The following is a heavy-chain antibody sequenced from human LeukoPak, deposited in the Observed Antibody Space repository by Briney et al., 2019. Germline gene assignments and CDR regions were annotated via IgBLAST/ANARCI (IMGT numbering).Heavy chain of an antibody. CDR2: ISSSSSYI. CDR3: ARERLYDFWSGYYSLYYYYYYMDV. Sequence: TGGSLRLSCAASGFTISSYSMNWVRQAPGKGLERVSSISSSSSYIYYADSVKGRFTISRDNAKNSLYLQMNSLRAEDTAVYYCARERLYDFWSGYYSLYYYYYYMDVWGKGTTVTVSS. CDR1: GFTISSYS. J-gene: IGHJ6*03. V-gene: IGHV3-21*01. D-gene: IGHD3-3*01.